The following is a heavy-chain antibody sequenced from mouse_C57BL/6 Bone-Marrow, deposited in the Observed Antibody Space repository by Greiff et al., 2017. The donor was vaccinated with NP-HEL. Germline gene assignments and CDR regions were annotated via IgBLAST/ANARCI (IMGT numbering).Heavy chain of an antibody. CDR2: IDPSDSYT. D-gene: IGHD1-1*01. CDR3: AGGGLYYSSRSDY. J-gene: IGHJ2*01. V-gene: IGHV1-69*01. Sequence: VQLQQPGAELVMPGASVKLSCKASGYTFTSYGMHWVKQRPGQGLEWIGEIDPSDSYTNYNQKFKGKSTLTADKSSSTAYMRLSSLTSEDSAVYYCAGGGLYYSSRSDYWGQGTTLTVSS. CDR1: GYTFTSYG.